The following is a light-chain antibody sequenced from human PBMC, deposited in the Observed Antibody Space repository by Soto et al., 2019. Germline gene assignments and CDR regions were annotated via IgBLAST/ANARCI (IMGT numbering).Light chain of an antibody. CDR3: QSHDSSQSGLV. V-gene: IGLV1-40*01. J-gene: IGLJ2*01. Sequence: QSVLTQPPSVSGAPGQRVTISCTGSSSNIGAGYDVHWYQQLPGTAPKLLIYGNSNRPSGVPDRFSGSKSGTSASLAITGLQAEDEADYYCQSHDSSQSGLVFGGGTKVTVL. CDR2: GNS. CDR1: SSNIGAGYD.